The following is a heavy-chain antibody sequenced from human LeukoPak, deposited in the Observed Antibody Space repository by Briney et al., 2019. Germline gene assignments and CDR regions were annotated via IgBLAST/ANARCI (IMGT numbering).Heavy chain of an antibody. J-gene: IGHJ4*02. V-gene: IGHV4-39*01. CDR2: IYYSGSA. Sequence: SETLSLTCTVSGGSISTTNYYWGWIRQPPGKGLEWIGSIYYSGSAYYNPSLKSRVTISVDTSKNQFSLKLRPVTAADTAVYYCARPGIGAYRYFDYWGQGTLVTVSS. CDR1: GGSISTTNYY. CDR3: ARPGIGAYRYFDY. D-gene: IGHD6-13*01.